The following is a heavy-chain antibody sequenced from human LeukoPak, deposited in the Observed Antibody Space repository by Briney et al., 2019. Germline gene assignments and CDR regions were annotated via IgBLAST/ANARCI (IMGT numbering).Heavy chain of an antibody. J-gene: IGHJ4*02. V-gene: IGHV3-23*01. Sequence: GGSLRLSCAASGFTFSSYAMSWVRQAPGKGLEWVSAISGSGGSTYYADSVKGRFTISRDNTKNTPYLQMNGLRAEDTAVYYCARDRGRSQGSSWPSTFDYWGQGTLVTVSS. CDR3: ARDRGRSQGSSWPSTFDY. D-gene: IGHD6-13*01. CDR1: GFTFSSYA. CDR2: ISGSGGST.